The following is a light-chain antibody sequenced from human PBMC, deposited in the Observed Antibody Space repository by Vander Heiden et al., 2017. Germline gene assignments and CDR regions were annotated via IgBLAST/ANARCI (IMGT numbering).Light chain of an antibody. J-gene: IGKJ4*01. V-gene: IGKV4-1*01. CDR3: QQYYSTPRLT. CDR1: QSILYSSNNKNY. Sequence: DLVMTQSPDSLSVSLGERATINCKSSQSILYSSNNKNYLAWYQQKPGQPPKLLIYWASTREFGVPDRFSGSGSGTDFTLTISSLQAEGVAVYYCQQYYSTPRLTFGGGTKVEIK. CDR2: WAS.